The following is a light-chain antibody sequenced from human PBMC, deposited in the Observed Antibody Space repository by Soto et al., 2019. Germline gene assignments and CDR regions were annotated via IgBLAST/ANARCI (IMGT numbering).Light chain of an antibody. J-gene: IGKJ1*01. CDR1: QSVSNY. CDR2: VAS. CDR3: QQYGSFRT. Sequence: EIVLTQSPGTLSLSPGERATLSCRASQSVSNYLAWYQQKPGQAPRLLIYVASSRATGIPDRFSGSGSGTAFTLTISRLEPEDFAVYYCQQYGSFRTFGQGTKVEIK. V-gene: IGKV3-20*01.